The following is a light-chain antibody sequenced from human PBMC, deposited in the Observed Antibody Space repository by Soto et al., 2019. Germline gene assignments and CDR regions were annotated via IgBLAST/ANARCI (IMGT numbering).Light chain of an antibody. Sequence: EIVMTQSPLSLPVTLGEPASISCRSSQSLLHNNGYNYLDWYVQKTGQSPALLIQLGSNRDPGVPARFSGSGSGTDFTLKISRVEAEDVGVYYCMQALKNPVTFGQGTRLEIK. CDR1: QSLLHNNGYNY. J-gene: IGKJ5*01. CDR2: LGS. CDR3: MQALKNPVT. V-gene: IGKV2-28*01.